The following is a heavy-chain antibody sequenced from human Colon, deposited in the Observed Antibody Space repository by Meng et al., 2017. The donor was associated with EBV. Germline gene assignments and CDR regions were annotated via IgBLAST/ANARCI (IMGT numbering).Heavy chain of an antibody. V-gene: IGHV4-34*02. CDR1: GGSLSDYY. CDR2: IHPSGSI. CDR3: SRGVDSYKLGNL. D-gene: IGHD7-27*01. Sequence: QVQLQQWCAGVLKPSETLSLTCVVYGGSLSDYYCSWIRQSPGRGLEWIGEIHPSGSIFYNPSLQSRVTISVDTSKNQFSLNLNSVTAADTAVYFCSRGVDSYKLGNLWGRGTLVTVSS. J-gene: IGHJ2*01.